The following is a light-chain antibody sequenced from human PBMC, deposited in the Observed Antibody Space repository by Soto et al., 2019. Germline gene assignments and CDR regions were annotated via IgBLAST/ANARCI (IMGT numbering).Light chain of an antibody. V-gene: IGKV1-27*01. CDR1: QDISVY. CDR2: AAS. J-gene: IGKJ4*01. CDR3: QKYNSAPLT. Sequence: DIQMTQSPSSLSASLGDRVTITCRASQDISVYLAWFQQKPGKVPKLLIYAASTLQSGVPSRFSGSGSGTDFTRTISSLQPEYVATYYCQKYNSAPLTFGGGTKVEIK.